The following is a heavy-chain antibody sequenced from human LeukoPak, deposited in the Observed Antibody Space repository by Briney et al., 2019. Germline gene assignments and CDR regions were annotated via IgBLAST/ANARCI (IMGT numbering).Heavy chain of an antibody. D-gene: IGHD4-17*01. Sequence: GGSLRLSCAASGFTFSSYWMNWVRQAPGKGLEWVSYITFSSSIIYYADSVKGRFTISRDNAKKSLYLQMNSLRAEDTAVYYCARDRLHYGECEKTSDYWGQGTLVSVSS. CDR2: ITFSSSII. J-gene: IGHJ4*02. CDR3: ARDRLHYGECEKTSDY. CDR1: GFTFSSYW. V-gene: IGHV3-48*01.